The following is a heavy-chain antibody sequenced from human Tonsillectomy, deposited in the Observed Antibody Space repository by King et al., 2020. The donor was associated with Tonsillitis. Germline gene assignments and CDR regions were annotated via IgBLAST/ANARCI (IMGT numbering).Heavy chain of an antibody. CDR2: IYHSGIT. CDR1: GYSISSGHF. Sequence: QLQESGPGLVKPSETLSLTCAVSGYSISSGHFWGWIRQPPGKGLEWIGSIYHSGITYYNPSLKSRVSISVDTSNNHFSLRLSSLTAAATAVYYCARDPRFDPWGHGTLVTVSS. CDR3: ARDPRFDP. J-gene: IGHJ5*02. V-gene: IGHV4-38-2*02.